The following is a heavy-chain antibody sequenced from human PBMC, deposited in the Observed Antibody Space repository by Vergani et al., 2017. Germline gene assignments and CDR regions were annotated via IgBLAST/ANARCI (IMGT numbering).Heavy chain of an antibody. V-gene: IGHV3-23*01. D-gene: IGHD2-15*01. Sequence: EVQLLESGGGLVQPGGSLRLSCAASGFTFSSYAMSWVRQAPGKGLEWVSAISGSGGSTYYADSVKGRFTISRDNSKNTLYLQMNSLRAEDTALYYCAKDIGCSGGSCYSGYYYYGMDVWGQGTTVTVSS. J-gene: IGHJ6*02. CDR3: AKDIGCSGGSCYSGYYYYGMDV. CDR2: ISGSGGST. CDR1: GFTFSSYA.